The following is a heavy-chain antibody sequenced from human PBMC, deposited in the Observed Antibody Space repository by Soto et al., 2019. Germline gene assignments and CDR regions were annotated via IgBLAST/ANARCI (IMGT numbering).Heavy chain of an antibody. CDR3: ASAVYCRGGSCSFDP. J-gene: IGHJ5*02. Sequence: SETLSLTCSISWDSASCVDYFGMWIRQPHGKGLEWIGFIYYTGSSSNNPSLKSRVTMSLDKSNNQFSLKLTSVTAADTAVYYCASAVYCRGGSCSFDPWGQGTLVTVSS. CDR1: WDSASCVDYF. D-gene: IGHD2-15*01. CDR2: IYYTGSS. V-gene: IGHV4-61*08.